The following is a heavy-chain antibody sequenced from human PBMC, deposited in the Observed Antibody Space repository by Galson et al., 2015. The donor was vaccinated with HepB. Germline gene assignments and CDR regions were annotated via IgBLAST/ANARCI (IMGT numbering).Heavy chain of an antibody. CDR1: GFIFTNAW. D-gene: IGHD5-24*01. CDR2: IRSKSDGGTT. CDR3: TTGAIN. V-gene: IGHV3-15*01. J-gene: IGHJ4*02. Sequence: SLRLSCAASGFIFTNAWMNWVRQTPGKRLEWVGRIRSKSDGGTTDYAAPVKGRFTISRDDSKNMVHLQMNSLKIEDTALYYCTTGAINWGQGTLVTVSS.